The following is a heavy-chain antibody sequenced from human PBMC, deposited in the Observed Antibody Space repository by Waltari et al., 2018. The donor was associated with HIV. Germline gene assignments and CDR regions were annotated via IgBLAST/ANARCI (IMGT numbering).Heavy chain of an antibody. CDR3: ARGVRYLGP. CDR2: IYPGGDM. V-gene: IGHV3-53*05. J-gene: IGHJ5*02. CDR1: EFFVNTNY. Sequence: AESGGTLTQPGGSLRLSCVADEFFVNTNYMTWVRQAPGKSLECVAVIYPGGDMHYGESVKGRFSLSRDNFRNTVFLQLNNVIFDDTALYFCARGVRYLGPWGHGTRVTVSS. D-gene: IGHD3-9*01.